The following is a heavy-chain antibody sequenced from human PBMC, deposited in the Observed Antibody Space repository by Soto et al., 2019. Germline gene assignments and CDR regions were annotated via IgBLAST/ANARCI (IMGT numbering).Heavy chain of an antibody. V-gene: IGHV1-3*05. CDR2: INAGNGNT. CDR3: SGSYSYYGMDV. J-gene: IGHJ6*02. Sequence: QVQLVQSGDEEKKPGASVKVSCKASGYTFTSYAMHWVRQAPGQRLEWMGWINAGNGNTKYSQKFQGRVTITRDTSASTAYMELSSLRSEDTAVYYCSGSYSYYGMDVWGQGTTVTVSS. CDR1: GYTFTSYA. D-gene: IGHD3-10*01.